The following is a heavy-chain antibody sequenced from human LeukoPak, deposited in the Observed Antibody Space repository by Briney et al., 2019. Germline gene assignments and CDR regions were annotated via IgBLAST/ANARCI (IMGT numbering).Heavy chain of an antibody. Sequence: ASVKVSCKASGYTSTSYYMHWVRQAPGQGLEWMGIINPSGGSTSYAQKFQGRVTMTRDTSTSTVYMELSSLRSEDTAVYYCARDDSSGYCLYWGQGTLVTVSS. CDR3: ARDDSSGYCLY. CDR1: GYTSTSYY. V-gene: IGHV1-46*01. J-gene: IGHJ4*02. D-gene: IGHD3-22*01. CDR2: INPSGGST.